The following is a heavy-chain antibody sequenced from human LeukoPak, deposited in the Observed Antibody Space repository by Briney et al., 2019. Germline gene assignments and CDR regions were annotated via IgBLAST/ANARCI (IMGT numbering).Heavy chain of an antibody. CDR2: ISPNSGGT. CDR3: ARSNYGSGSYYTPYYYYYYMDV. J-gene: IGHJ6*03. CDR1: GYTFTGYY. D-gene: IGHD3-10*01. V-gene: IGHV1-2*02. Sequence: GASVKVSCKASGYTFTGYYMHWVRQAPGQGLEWMGWISPNSGGTNYAQKFQGRVTMTRDTSISTAYMELSRLRSDDTAVYYCARSNYGSGSYYTPYYYYYYMDVWGKGTTVTISS.